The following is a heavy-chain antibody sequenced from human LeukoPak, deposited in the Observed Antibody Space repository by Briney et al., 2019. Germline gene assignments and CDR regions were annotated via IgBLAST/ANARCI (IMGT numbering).Heavy chain of an antibody. CDR1: VVTFSNDV. V-gene: IGHV3-23*01. D-gene: IGHD1-26*01. J-gene: IGHJ5*02. CDR2: TSGSGGGT. Sequence: GGSLRLSCAASVVTFSNDVMSWGRQAPGKGLEWVSATSGSGGGTYYADSVKGGFTLSRDNSTNTLYLQINSLRADNTAVYSCTKCRRWELPFDHWGQGTLVTVSS. CDR3: TKCRRWELPFDH.